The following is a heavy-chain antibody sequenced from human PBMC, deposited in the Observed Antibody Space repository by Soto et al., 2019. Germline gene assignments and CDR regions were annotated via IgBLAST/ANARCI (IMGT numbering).Heavy chain of an antibody. D-gene: IGHD1-1*01. Sequence: ASVKVSCKASGYTFTTYGISWVRQAPGPGLEWMGWISPYNGTTKYAEKFQGEMTMTTDTATSTAYMDLRSLRSDDTAVYYCARDGERDTGLNFYYYLHGMDAWG. V-gene: IGHV1-18*04. J-gene: IGHJ6*02. CDR3: ARDGERDTGLNFYYYLHGMDA. CDR2: ISPYNGTT. CDR1: GYTFTTYG.